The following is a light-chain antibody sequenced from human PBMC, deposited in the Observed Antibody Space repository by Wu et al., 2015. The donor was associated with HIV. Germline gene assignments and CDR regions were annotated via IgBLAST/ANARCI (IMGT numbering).Light chain of an antibody. J-gene: IGKJ5*01. CDR1: QRVNNDY. Sequence: ENVLTQSPGTLSLSPGQRATLSCRASQRVNNDYFAWFQQKPGQAPRLLIYGASSRATGIPGRFSGSGSGTDFTLTITRLEPEDFAVYYCQQYDTSITFGQGTRL. V-gene: IGKV3-20*01. CDR3: QQYDTSIT. CDR2: GAS.